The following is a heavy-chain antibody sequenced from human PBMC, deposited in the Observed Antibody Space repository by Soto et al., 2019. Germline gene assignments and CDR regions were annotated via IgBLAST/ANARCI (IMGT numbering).Heavy chain of an antibody. J-gene: IGHJ3*02. CDR3: AKVSNIIAAAEGDAFDI. Sequence: QVQLVESGGGVVQPGRSLRLSCAASGFTFSSYGLHWVRQAPGKGLEWVAVISYDGSNRYYADSVKGRFTISRDNSKNTLYLQMNSLRAEDTAVYYCAKVSNIIAAAEGDAFDIWGQGTMVTVSS. CDR1: GFTFSSYG. V-gene: IGHV3-30*18. CDR2: ISYDGSNR. D-gene: IGHD6-13*01.